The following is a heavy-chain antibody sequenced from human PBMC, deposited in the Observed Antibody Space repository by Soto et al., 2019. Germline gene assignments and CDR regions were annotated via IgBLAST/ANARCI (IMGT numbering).Heavy chain of an antibody. D-gene: IGHD2-15*01. Sequence: LSLTCTVSGGSVSSGSYYWSWIRQPPGKGLEWIGYIYYSGSTNYNPSLKSRVTISVDTSKNQFSLKLSSVTAADTAVYYCARSSRKDFDYWGQGTLVTVSS. CDR1: GGSVSSGSYY. J-gene: IGHJ4*02. CDR2: IYYSGST. CDR3: ARSSRKDFDY. V-gene: IGHV4-61*01.